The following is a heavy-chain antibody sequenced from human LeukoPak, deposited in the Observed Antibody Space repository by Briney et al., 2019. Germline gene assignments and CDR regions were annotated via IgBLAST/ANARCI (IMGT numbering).Heavy chain of an antibody. D-gene: IGHD3-22*01. J-gene: IGHJ4*02. V-gene: IGHV1-2*02. Sequence: ASVKVSCKASGYTFTGYFMHWVRQAPGQGLEWMGWINPNSGATNYAQNFQGRVTMTRDTSISTAYMELRSDDTAVYYCARGHYDTSGHYHIDYWGQGTLVTVSS. CDR3: ARGHYDTSGHYHIDY. CDR1: GYTFTGYF. CDR2: INPNSGAT.